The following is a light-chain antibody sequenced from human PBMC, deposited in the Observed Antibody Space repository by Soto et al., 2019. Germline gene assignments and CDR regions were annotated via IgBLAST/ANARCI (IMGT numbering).Light chain of an antibody. V-gene: IGLV2-14*01. CDR3: SSYTSGSTPLV. CDR1: GSDVGGYNY. Sequence: QSALTQPASVSGSPGQSITISCTGTGSDVGGYNYVSWYQQHPGKAPKVMIYDVSNRPSGVSNRFSGSKSGNTASLTISGLQAEDEAAYYCSSYTSGSTPLVFGGGTKLTVL. J-gene: IGLJ2*01. CDR2: DVS.